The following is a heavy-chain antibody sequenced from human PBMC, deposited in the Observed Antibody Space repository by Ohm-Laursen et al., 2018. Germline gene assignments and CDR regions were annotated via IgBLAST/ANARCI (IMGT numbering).Heavy chain of an antibody. Sequence: SLRLSCAASGFTFSTYWMSWVRQAPGKGLEWVSYIGSGGRTIYYSDSVKGRFSISRDNAKNSLYLQMNSLRAEDTAVYYCASAYKNEKNRHWGQGTLVTVTS. CDR1: GFTFSTYW. J-gene: IGHJ4*02. D-gene: IGHD5-24*01. V-gene: IGHV3-48*03. CDR2: IGSGGRTI. CDR3: ASAYKNEKNRH.